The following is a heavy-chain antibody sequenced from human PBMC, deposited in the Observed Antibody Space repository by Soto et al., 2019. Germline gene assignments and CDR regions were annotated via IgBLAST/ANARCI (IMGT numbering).Heavy chain of an antibody. V-gene: IGHV1-3*05. J-gene: IGHJ4*02. CDR2: INAGNGNT. CDR3: AGSSVVVTALDY. D-gene: IGHD2-21*02. Sequence: QVQLVQSGAEEKKPGASVKVSCKASGYTFTSYAMHWVRQAPGQRLEWTGWINAGNGNTKYSQKFQGRVTITRDTSASTADMELSSRRSEDTAVYYCAGSSVVVTALDYWGQGTLVTVSS. CDR1: GYTFTSYA.